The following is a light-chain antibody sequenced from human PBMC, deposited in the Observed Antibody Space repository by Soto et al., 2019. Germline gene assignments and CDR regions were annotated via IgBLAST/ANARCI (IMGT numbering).Light chain of an antibody. CDR3: QQYTNTNNPWM. J-gene: IGKJ2*01. CDR1: QTISTW. CDR2: DAS. Sequence: DIQVTQSPPTLSASVGDRVTITCRASQTISTWMAWYQQKPGKAPKLLVYDASTLQSGVASRFSGSGSGTEFTLIISGLQPDDSATYYCQQYTNTNNPWMFGPGTK. V-gene: IGKV1-5*01.